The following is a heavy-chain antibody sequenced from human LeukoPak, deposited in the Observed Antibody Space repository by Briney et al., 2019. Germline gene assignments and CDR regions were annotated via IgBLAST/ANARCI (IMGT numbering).Heavy chain of an antibody. V-gene: IGHV3-48*03. CDR2: IGGSGDTI. Sequence: GGSLRLSCAASGFTFSAYEMNWVRQAPGKGLEWLSYIGGSGDTIYYAESVKGRFTISRDNAKNSLYLQMSSLRAEDTAVYYCVSAYGGLLDYWGQGTLVTVSS. D-gene: IGHD3-16*01. CDR1: GFTFSAYE. J-gene: IGHJ4*02. CDR3: VSAYGGLLDY.